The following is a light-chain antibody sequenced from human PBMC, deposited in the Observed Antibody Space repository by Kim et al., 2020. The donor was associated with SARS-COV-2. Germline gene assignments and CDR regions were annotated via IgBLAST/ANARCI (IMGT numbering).Light chain of an antibody. J-gene: IGKJ5*01. CDR1: QSVYSNY. V-gene: IGKV3-20*01. CDR3: QQYSRLST. Sequence: EIELTQSPGTLSLSPGDRATLSCRASQSVYSNYLSWYQKKPGQALRLLISGASSRATGIPDRFSGSGSGTDFTLTISRLEPEDFAVYFCQQYSRLSTFGLGTRLEIK. CDR2: GAS.